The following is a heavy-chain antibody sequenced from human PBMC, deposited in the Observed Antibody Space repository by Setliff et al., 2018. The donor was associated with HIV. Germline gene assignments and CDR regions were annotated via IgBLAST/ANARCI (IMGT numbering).Heavy chain of an antibody. CDR2: IIPIYGTA. J-gene: IGHJ6*03. CDR3: ARGGAYVERWFPPTYHMDL. Sequence: GASVKVSCKASGGTFSSYAISWVRQAPGQGLEWMGGIIPIYGTANYAENIQRERVTISADTSTGAIYLDLRGLRVDDTAIYYCARGGAYVERWFPPTYHMDLWGIGTSVTVSS. CDR1: GGTFSSYA. V-gene: IGHV1-69*06. D-gene: IGHD3-3*01.